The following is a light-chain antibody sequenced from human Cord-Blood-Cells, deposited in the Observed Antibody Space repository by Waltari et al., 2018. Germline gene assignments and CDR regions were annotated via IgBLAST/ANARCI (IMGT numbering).Light chain of an antibody. Sequence: DIRMTQSPSSLSASVGDRVTITCQASQDISNYLNWYLQKPGKAPKLLIYDASNLETGVPSRFSGSGSGTDFTFTISSLQPEDIATYYCQQYDNLPITFGQGTRLEIK. CDR3: QQYDNLPIT. CDR2: DAS. J-gene: IGKJ5*01. V-gene: IGKV1-33*01. CDR1: QDISNY.